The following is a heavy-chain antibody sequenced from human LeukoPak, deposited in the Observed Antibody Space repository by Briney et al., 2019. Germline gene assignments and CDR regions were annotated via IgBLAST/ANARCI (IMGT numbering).Heavy chain of an antibody. CDR1: GFTFSSNS. J-gene: IGHJ5*02. Sequence: GGSLRLSCAASGFTFSSNSMNWVRQAPGKGLEWVSYISSTGGTIYYADSMKGRFTISRDNAKNSLYLQMNSLRVEDTAVYYCAREGSDWNNRFDPWGQGTLVTVSS. CDR2: ISSTGGTI. CDR3: AREGSDWNNRFDP. D-gene: IGHD1-26*01. V-gene: IGHV3-48*04.